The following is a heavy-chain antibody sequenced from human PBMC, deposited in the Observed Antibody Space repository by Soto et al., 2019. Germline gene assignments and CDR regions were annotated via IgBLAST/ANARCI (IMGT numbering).Heavy chain of an antibody. Sequence: ASVKVSCKASGYTFTSYDIYWVRQATGQGLEWMGWLNPNTGDSGYAQKFQGRITVTSDTSINTVHMELSSLRSEDTAVYYCARRAETNGWNGFGADKYYFDFWGQGTLVAVSS. D-gene: IGHD3-3*01. CDR3: ARRAETNGWNGFGADKYYFDF. CDR1: GYTFTSYD. CDR2: LNPNTGDS. J-gene: IGHJ4*02. V-gene: IGHV1-8*01.